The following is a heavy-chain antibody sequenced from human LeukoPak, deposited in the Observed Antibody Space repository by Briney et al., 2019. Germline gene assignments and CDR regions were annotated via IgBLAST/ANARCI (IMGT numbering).Heavy chain of an antibody. V-gene: IGHV1-69*05. J-gene: IGHJ4*02. Sequence: SVKVSCKASGGTFSSYAISWVRQAPGQGLEWMGRIIPIFGTANYAQKFQGRVTITTDESTSTAYMELSSLRSEDTAVYYCARSSPTGNYFDYWGQGTLVTVSS. CDR3: ARSSPTGNYFDY. D-gene: IGHD1-1*01. CDR2: IIPIFGTA. CDR1: GGTFSSYA.